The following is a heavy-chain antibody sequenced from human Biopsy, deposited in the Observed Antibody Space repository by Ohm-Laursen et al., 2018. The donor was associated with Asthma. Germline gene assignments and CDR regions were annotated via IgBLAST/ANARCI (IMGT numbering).Heavy chain of an antibody. CDR1: GGSISNSNYY. D-gene: IGHD2-21*02. CDR3: ARGVDRVTGLLDHFDS. J-gene: IGHJ4*02. V-gene: IGHV4-39*07. Sequence: SETLSLTCTVSGGSISNSNYYWGWIRQSPGKGLEWIGSLHYRGSPYYTYYNPSLKGRVTISIDASKNQFSLKLTSVTAADTAVYYCARGVDRVTGLLDHFDSWGQGTLVTVSS. CDR2: LHYRGSPYYT.